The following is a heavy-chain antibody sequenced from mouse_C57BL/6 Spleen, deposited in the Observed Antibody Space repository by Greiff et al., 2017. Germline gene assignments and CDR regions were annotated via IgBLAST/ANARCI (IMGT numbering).Heavy chain of an antibody. CDR3: ARDAWGDY. V-gene: IGHV7-1*01. CDR1: GFTSSDFY. CDR2: SRNKANDYTT. Sequence: EVKVVESGGGLVQSGRSLRLSCATSGFTSSDFYMEWVRQAPGKGLEWIAASRNKANDYTTEYSASVKGRFIVSRDTSQSILYLQMKALRAEDTAIYYCARDAWGDYWGQGTSVTVSS. J-gene: IGHJ4*01.